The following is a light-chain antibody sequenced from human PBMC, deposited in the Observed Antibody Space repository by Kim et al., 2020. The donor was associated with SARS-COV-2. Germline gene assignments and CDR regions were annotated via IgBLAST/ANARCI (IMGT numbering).Light chain of an antibody. Sequence: DIQMTQSPSTLSASVGDRVTITCRASQSISTWLAWYQQKPGKAPKLLIYKASTLESGVPGRFIGGGSGTEFTLTISSLQPDDFAAYYCQQYNHYPLTFGGGTKVDIK. CDR3: QQYNHYPLT. CDR1: QSISTW. CDR2: KAS. J-gene: IGKJ4*01. V-gene: IGKV1-5*03.